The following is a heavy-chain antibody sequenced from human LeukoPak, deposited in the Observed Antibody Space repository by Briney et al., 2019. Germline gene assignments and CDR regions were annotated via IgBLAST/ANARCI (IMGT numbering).Heavy chain of an antibody. V-gene: IGHV3-23*01. CDR2: ISGSGGST. CDR1: GFTFSSYA. Sequence: GSLRLSCAASGFTFSSYAMSWVRQAPGKGLEWVSAISGSGGSTYYADSVKGRFTISGDNSKNTVYLQMNSLRAEDTAVYYCAKTTTGYSSGRYPGWPVDYWGQGALVTVSS. D-gene: IGHD6-19*01. CDR3: AKTTTGYSSGRYPGWPVDY. J-gene: IGHJ4*02.